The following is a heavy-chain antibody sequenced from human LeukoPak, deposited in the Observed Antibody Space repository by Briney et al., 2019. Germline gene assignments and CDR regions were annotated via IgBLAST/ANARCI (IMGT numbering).Heavy chain of an antibody. V-gene: IGHV3-30-3*01. D-gene: IGHD4-17*01. Sequence: GGSLRLSCAASGFTFSSYAMHWVRQAPGKGLQWLALTSDDGSAKYYADSVKGRFTISRDNSQNTLYLQMNSLRADETAIYFCARAPGGFHGDYSPIAYWGQGTLVTVSS. CDR2: TSDDGSAK. CDR1: GFTFSSYA. CDR3: ARAPGGFHGDYSPIAY. J-gene: IGHJ4*02.